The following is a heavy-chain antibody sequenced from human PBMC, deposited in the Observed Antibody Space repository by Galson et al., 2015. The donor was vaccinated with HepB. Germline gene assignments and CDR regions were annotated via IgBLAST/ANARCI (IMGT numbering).Heavy chain of an antibody. Sequence: CAISGDSVSSNTATWNWFKQSPSRGLEWLGRTYHWSQLSTEYAESLKSRLTVNSDTSKNQFSLQLNSVSPEDTAVYYCARGIAPGGLPRLDYWSLGTLVIVSS. CDR2: TYHWSQLST. CDR3: ARGIAPGGLPRLDY. J-gene: IGHJ4*02. D-gene: IGHD6-13*01. V-gene: IGHV6-1*01. CDR1: GDSVSSNTAT.